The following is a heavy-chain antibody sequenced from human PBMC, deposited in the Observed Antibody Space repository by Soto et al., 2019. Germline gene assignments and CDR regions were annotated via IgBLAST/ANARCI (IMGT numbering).Heavy chain of an antibody. V-gene: IGHV1-69*12. CDR1: GGTFSSYA. D-gene: IGHD3-22*01. J-gene: IGHJ4*02. CDR2: IIPIFGTA. CDR3: ARDGYYYDSSGYYYYFDY. Sequence: QVQLVQSGAEVKKPGSSVKVSCKASGGTFSSYAISWVRQAPGQGLEWMGGIIPIFGTANYAQKFQGRVTITADESTSTAYMELSSLRSEDTAVYYCARDGYYYDSSGYYYYFDYWGQGTLLTVSS.